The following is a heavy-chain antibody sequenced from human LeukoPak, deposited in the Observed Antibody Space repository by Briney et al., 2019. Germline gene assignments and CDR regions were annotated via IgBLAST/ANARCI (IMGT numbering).Heavy chain of an antibody. CDR2: ISYDGSNK. D-gene: IGHD3-16*02. Sequence: GGSLRLSCAASGFTFSSYGMPWVRQAPGKGLEWVAVISYDGSNKYYADSVKGRFTISRDNSKNTLYLQMNSLRAEDTAVYYCAKDDYVWGSYRAFDYWGQGTLVTVSS. CDR1: GFTFSSYG. J-gene: IGHJ4*02. V-gene: IGHV3-30*18. CDR3: AKDDYVWGSYRAFDY.